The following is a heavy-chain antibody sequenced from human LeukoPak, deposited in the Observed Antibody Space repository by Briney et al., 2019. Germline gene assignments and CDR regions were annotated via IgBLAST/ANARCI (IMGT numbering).Heavy chain of an antibody. CDR2: ISSDSSSFK. CDR1: GFTFSTYH. D-gene: IGHD1-20*01. J-gene: IGHJ4*02. Sequence: GGSLRLSCAASGFTFSTYHLHWVRQAPGKGLEWVSTISSDSSSFKYYAHSVQGRFTISRDNAQKSLYLQMNSLRAEDTAVYYCARGTNWSPLDFDYWGQGSLVTVSS. V-gene: IGHV3-21*04. CDR3: ARGTNWSPLDFDY.